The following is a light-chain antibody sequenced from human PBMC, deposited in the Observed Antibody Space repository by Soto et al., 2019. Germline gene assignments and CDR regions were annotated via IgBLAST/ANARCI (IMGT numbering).Light chain of an antibody. CDR2: EVN. CDR3: SSYTGSKNYV. CDR1: GSDLGGFNS. Sequence: QSALTQPPSASGSPGQSVTISCTGSGSDLGGFNSVSWYQQHPGKAPKLMIYEVNKWPSGVPDRFSGSKSGYTASLTVSGLQAEDEGDYYCSSYTGSKNYVFGTGTKLTVL. J-gene: IGLJ1*01. V-gene: IGLV2-8*01.